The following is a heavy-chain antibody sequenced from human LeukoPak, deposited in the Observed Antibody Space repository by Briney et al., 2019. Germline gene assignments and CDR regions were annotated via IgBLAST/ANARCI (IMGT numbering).Heavy chain of an antibody. D-gene: IGHD2-2*02. V-gene: IGHV1-18*01. CDR3: ARVWSAGYCSSTSCYMVYDY. J-gene: IGHJ4*02. Sequence: ASVKVSCKASGYTFTSYGISWVRQAPGQGLEWMGWISAYNGNTNYAQKLQGRATMTTDTSTSTAYMELRSLRSDDTAVYYCARVWSAGYCSSTSCYMVYDYWGQGTLVTVSS. CDR1: GYTFTSYG. CDR2: ISAYNGNT.